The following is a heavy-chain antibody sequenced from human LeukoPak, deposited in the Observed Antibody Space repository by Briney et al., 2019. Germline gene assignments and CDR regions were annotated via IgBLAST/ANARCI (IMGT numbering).Heavy chain of an antibody. CDR1: GLSISNDW. CDR2: VKSKTSGETT. V-gene: IGHV3-15*01. J-gene: IGHJ4*02. Sequence: GGSLRLSCEASGLSISNDWMSWVRQAPGKGLEWVARVKSKTSGETTHYAVPVNGRFTISRDDSKNTLYLQMNSLKTEDTGVYYCTPIQGWGSGSYYRDYWGQGTLVTVSS. D-gene: IGHD3-10*01. CDR3: TPIQGWGSGSYYRDY.